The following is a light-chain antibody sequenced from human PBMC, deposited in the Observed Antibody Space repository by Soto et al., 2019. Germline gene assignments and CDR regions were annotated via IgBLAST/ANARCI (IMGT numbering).Light chain of an antibody. V-gene: IGKV3-20*01. J-gene: IGKJ2*01. CDR2: GAS. CDR1: QSVSSSY. Sequence: EIVLTQSPGTLSLSPGERATLSCRASQSVSSSYIAWYQQNPGQAPRLLIYGASSRATGIPDRFSGSGSGTDFTITISRLEPEDFAVYFWQQYGRSPPFTFGQGTKVEIK. CDR3: QQYGRSPPFT.